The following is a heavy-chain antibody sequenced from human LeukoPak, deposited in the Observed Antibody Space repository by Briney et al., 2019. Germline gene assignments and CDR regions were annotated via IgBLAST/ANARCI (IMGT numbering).Heavy chain of an antibody. Sequence: GGSLRLSCAASGFTFSSYSMNWVRQAPGKGLEWVSAISGSGGSTYYADSVKGRFTISRDNSKNTLYLQMNSLRAEDTAVYYCAKEREGGLNSFDYWGQGTLVTVSS. CDR3: AKEREGGLNSFDY. CDR1: GFTFSSYS. D-gene: IGHD1-1*01. V-gene: IGHV3-23*01. CDR2: ISGSGGST. J-gene: IGHJ4*02.